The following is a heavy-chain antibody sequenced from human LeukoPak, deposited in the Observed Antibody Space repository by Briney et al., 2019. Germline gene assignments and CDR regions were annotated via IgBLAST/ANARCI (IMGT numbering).Heavy chain of an antibody. J-gene: IGHJ4*02. V-gene: IGHV4-30-2*01. CDR3: ARGYGTFDF. CDR1: GGSIYSGGYS. CDR2: IYHSGST. D-gene: IGHD5-18*01. Sequence: SQTLSLTCAVSGGSIYSGGYSWSWNRHPQGKCRELMGDIYHSGSTYYKPSLKSRVTMSEDRSKNHFSLKLNSVTAADTAVYYCARGYGTFDFWGQGILVTVSS.